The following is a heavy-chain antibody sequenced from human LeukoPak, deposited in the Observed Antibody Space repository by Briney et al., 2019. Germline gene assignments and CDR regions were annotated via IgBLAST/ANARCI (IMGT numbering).Heavy chain of an antibody. J-gene: IGHJ6*03. Sequence: GASVKVSCKVSGYTLTELSMHWVRQAPGKGLEWMGGFDPEDGQTIYAQKFQGSVTMTEDTSTDTAYMEPSSLRSEDTAVYYCARDRVTIFGVADYYYYMDVWGKGTTVTVSS. CDR2: FDPEDGQT. D-gene: IGHD3-3*01. CDR1: GYTLTELS. CDR3: ARDRVTIFGVADYYYYMDV. V-gene: IGHV1-24*01.